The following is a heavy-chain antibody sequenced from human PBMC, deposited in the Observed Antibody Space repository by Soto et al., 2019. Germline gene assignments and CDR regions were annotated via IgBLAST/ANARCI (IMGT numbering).Heavy chain of an antibody. Sequence: KPVGALRVSCAVSGLTLIKAWMSWVRQAAGKGLEWVGRIKRNPAGRTTYYAAPVKGRFTISRDDSKPTLYLQMKSLKTEDTAVYYCPRHCTIPFGGFLVANWFDPWGQGTLVTVSS. CDR1: GLTLIKAW. CDR2: IKRNPAGRTT. J-gene: IGHJ5*02. D-gene: IGHD3-16*01. CDR3: PRHCTIPFGGFLVANWFDP. V-gene: IGHV3-15*01.